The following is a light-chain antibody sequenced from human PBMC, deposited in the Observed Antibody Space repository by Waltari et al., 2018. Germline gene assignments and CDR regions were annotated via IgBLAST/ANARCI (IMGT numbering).Light chain of an antibody. J-gene: IGLJ2*01. Sequence: QSVMTQPPSLSGTPGQTVTISCSGSTSNIGKNFVFWYQQLAGTAPKLLIYKDNQRPSGVPDRFSGSKSGTSASLAISGLQSDDEADDYCAAWDDSDGGRVVFGGGTTLTVL. V-gene: IGLV1-47*01. CDR3: AAWDDSDGGRVV. CDR1: TSNIGKNF. CDR2: KDN.